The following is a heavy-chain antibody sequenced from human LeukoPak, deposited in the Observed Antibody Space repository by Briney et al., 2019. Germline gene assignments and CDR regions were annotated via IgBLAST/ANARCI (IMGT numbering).Heavy chain of an antibody. V-gene: IGHV3-23*01. CDR2: ISGSGGST. CDR1: GFTFSSYA. J-gene: IGHJ1*01. CDR3: AKDLLLYDSSGYRKVSYYFQH. D-gene: IGHD3-22*01. Sequence: GGSLRLSCAASGFTFSSYAMSWVRQAPGKGLEWVSAISGSGGSTYYADSVKGRFTISRDNSKNTLYLQMNSLRAEDTAVYYCAKDLLLYDSSGYRKVSYYFQHWGQGTLVTVSS.